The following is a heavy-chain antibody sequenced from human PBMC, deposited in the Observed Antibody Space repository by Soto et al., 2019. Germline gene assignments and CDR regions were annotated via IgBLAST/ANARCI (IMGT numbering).Heavy chain of an antibody. Sequence: ASVKVSCKTSGYTFTGYYIHWVRQAPGQGPEWMGWINPNSGDTNYAQKFQGWVTMTRDTSISTAYMELSRLRSDDTAVYYCARAGYYYGSGSYYENYYYYYGMDVWGQGTTVTVSS. J-gene: IGHJ6*02. CDR2: INPNSGDT. V-gene: IGHV1-2*04. D-gene: IGHD3-10*01. CDR1: GYTFTGYY. CDR3: ARAGYYYGSGSYYENYYYYYGMDV.